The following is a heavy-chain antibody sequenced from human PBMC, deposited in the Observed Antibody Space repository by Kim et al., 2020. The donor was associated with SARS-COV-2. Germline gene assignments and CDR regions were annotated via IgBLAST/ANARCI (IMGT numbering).Heavy chain of an antibody. CDR1: GGSFRGYC. J-gene: IGHJ4*02. CDR2: VKHSEST. Sequence: SETLSLTCAVYGGSFRGYCWSGVLQRPGTVLELISEVKHSESTNYNPSLKSRATISVDTSKNQITLKLSSVTAADTAVYYCARGRGEIWFGELYYFDYWGQGSLVTVS. CDR3: ARGRGEIWFGELYYFDY. V-gene: IGHV4-34*01. D-gene: IGHD3-10*01.